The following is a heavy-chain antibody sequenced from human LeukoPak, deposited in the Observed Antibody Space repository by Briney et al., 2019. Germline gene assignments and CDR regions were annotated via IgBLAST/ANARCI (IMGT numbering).Heavy chain of an antibody. Sequence: QPGGSLRLSCAASGFTFDDYAMHWVRQAPGKGLEWVSGISWNSGSIGYADSVKGRFTISRDNAKNSLYLQMNSLTADDTAIYYCARDLSENYSIDYWGQGTLVTVFS. CDR1: GFTFDDYA. CDR2: ISWNSGSI. V-gene: IGHV3-9*01. D-gene: IGHD2-21*01. CDR3: ARDLSENYSIDY. J-gene: IGHJ4*02.